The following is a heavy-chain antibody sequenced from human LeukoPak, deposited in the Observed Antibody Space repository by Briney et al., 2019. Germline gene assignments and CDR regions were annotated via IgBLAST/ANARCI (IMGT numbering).Heavy chain of an antibody. Sequence: GGSLRLSCAASGFTFSSYAMSWVRQAPGKGLEWVANIKQDGSIKYYVDSVKGRFTISRDNAKNSLYLQLNSLRAGDTAVYYCATTIRDSPWDYWGQGTLVTVSS. J-gene: IGHJ4*02. CDR1: GFTFSSYA. CDR3: ATTIRDSPWDY. V-gene: IGHV3-7*01. D-gene: IGHD5-12*01. CDR2: IKQDGSIK.